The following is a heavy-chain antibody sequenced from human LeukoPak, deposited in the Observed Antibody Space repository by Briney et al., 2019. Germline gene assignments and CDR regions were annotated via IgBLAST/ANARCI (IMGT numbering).Heavy chain of an antibody. CDR1: GGSFSGYY. V-gene: IGHV4-34*01. J-gene: IGHJ4*02. CDR2: INHSGST. CDR3: ARGPGIAVAVDY. Sequence: SETLSLTCAVYGGSFSGYYWSWIRQPPGKGLEWIGEINHSGSTNYNPSLKSRVTISVDTSKNQFSLKLSSVTAADTAVYYCARGPGIAVAVDYRGQGTLVTVSS. D-gene: IGHD6-19*01.